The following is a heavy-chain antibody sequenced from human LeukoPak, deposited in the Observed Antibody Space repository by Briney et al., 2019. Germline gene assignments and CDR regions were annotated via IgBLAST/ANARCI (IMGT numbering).Heavy chain of an antibody. CDR2: INSDGVST. J-gene: IGHJ3*02. Sequence: GGSLRLSCAASGFTFSTYWMHWVRHAPGKGLVWVSRINSDGVSTTYADFVKGRFTISRDNAKNTLYLQMNTLRAEDTAVYYCARGDIAVAGPRHAFDIWGQGTMVTVSP. V-gene: IGHV3-74*01. CDR3: ARGDIAVAGPRHAFDI. D-gene: IGHD6-19*01. CDR1: GFTFSTYW.